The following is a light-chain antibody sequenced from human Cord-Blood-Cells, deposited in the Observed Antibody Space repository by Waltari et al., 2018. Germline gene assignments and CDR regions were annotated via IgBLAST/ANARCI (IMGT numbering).Light chain of an antibody. CDR2: DVS. J-gene: IGLJ3*02. V-gene: IGLV2-11*01. CDR3: SSYTSSSTWV. CDR1: SSDVGGYNY. Sequence: QSALTQPRSLSASTGQSVTISCTGTSSDVGGYNYVSWYQQHPGKAHKLMIYDVSKRPSGVSNRFSGSKSGNTASLTISGLQAEDEADYYCSSYTSSSTWVFGGGTKLTVL.